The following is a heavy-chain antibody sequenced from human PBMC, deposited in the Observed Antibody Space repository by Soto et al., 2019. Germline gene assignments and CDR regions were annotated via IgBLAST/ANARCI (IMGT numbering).Heavy chain of an antibody. V-gene: IGHV3-11*06. CDR3: ARDSNWSSDY. J-gene: IGHJ4*02. Sequence: PGGSLRLSCAAPGFTFSDYYISWIRQATGKGLEWVSYISSISSYIYYADSVKGRFTMSRDNAKNSLYLQMNSLRDEDTAVYFCARDSNWSSDYWGQGTLVTVSS. D-gene: IGHD1-1*01. CDR2: ISSISSYI. CDR1: GFTFSDYY.